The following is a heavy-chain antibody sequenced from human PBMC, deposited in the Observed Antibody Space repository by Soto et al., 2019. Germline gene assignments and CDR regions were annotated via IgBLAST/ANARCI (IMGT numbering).Heavy chain of an antibody. V-gene: IGHV4-31*03. CDR2: IYYSGST. Sequence: TSETMSLTCTVSGGYISSGGYYWSWISQHPGKGLEWIGYIYYSGSTYYNPSLKSRVTISVDTSKNQFSLKLSSVTAADTAVYYCARERGIAAAGNGDFDYWGQGTLVTVSS. D-gene: IGHD6-13*01. CDR3: ARERGIAAAGNGDFDY. J-gene: IGHJ4*02. CDR1: GGYISSGGYY.